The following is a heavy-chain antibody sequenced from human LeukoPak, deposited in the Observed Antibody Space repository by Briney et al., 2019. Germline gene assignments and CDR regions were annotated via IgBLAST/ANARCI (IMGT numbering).Heavy chain of an antibody. CDR2: IYYSGSA. Sequence: SETLSLTCTVSGGSISSYYWSWIRQPPGKGLEWIGYIYYSGSANYNPSLKSRVTISVDTSKNQFCLKLSSVTAADTAVYYCARARTVGYSSSWFYYYYVDVWGKGTTVTVSS. CDR1: GGSISSYY. J-gene: IGHJ6*03. V-gene: IGHV4-59*01. D-gene: IGHD6-13*01. CDR3: ARARTVGYSSSWFYYYYVDV.